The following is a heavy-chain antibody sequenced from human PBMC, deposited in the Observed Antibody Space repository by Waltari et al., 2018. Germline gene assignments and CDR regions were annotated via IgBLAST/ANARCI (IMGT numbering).Heavy chain of an antibody. CDR1: GFTFSSYE. J-gene: IGHJ6*03. D-gene: IGHD3-22*01. V-gene: IGHV3-48*03. CDR2: ISSSGSTI. CDR3: ARDRARITMIVVASNYMDV. Sequence: EVQLVESGGGLVQPGGSLRLSCAASGFTFSSYEMNWVRQAPGKGLEWVSYISSSGSTIYYADSVKGRFTISRDNAKNSLYRQRNSLRAEDTAVYYCARDRARITMIVVASNYMDVWGKGTTVTVSS.